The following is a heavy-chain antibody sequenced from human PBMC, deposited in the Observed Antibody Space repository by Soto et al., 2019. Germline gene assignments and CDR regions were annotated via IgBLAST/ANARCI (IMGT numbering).Heavy chain of an antibody. V-gene: IGHV3-30-3*01. D-gene: IGHD2-21*02. Sequence: GGSLRLSCAASGFTFSSYAMHWVRQAPGKGLEWVAVISYDGSNKYYADSVKGRFTISRDNSKNTLYLQMNSLRAEDTAVYYCARVALAYCGGDCYTQYYFDYWGQGTLVTVSS. CDR1: GFTFSSYA. CDR2: ISYDGSNK. J-gene: IGHJ4*02. CDR3: ARVALAYCGGDCYTQYYFDY.